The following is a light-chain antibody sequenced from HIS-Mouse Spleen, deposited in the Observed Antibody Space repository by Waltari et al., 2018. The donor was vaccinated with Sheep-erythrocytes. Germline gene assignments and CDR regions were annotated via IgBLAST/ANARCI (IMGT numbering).Light chain of an antibody. J-gene: IGLJ3*02. CDR3: CSYAGSSTPWV. CDR2: EGS. Sequence: QSALTQPASVSGSPGQSITIPCTGTSSDVGSYNLVSWYQQHPGKAPKLMIYEGSKLPSGVSNRFSGSKSGNTASLTISGLQAEDEADYYCCSYAGSSTPWVFGGGTKLTVL. V-gene: IGLV2-23*01. CDR1: SSDVGSYNL.